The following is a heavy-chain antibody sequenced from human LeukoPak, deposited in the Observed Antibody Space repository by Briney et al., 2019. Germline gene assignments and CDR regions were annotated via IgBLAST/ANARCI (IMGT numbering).Heavy chain of an antibody. CDR3: ARGSEGPYYYGMDV. Sequence: SETLSLTCSVSGDSTSSYYWSWIRQPPGKGLEWIGYIYYSGSTNYNPSLKSRVTISVDTSKNQFSLKLSSVTAADTAVYYCARGSEGPYYYGMDVWGQGTTVTVSS. J-gene: IGHJ6*02. V-gene: IGHV4-59*01. CDR2: IYYSGST. CDR1: GDSTSSYY.